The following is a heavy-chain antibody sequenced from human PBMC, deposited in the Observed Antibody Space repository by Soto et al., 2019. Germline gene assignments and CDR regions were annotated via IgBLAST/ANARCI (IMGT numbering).Heavy chain of an antibody. CDR3: ASTSGDYVGYYFDY. Sequence: ASETLSLTCTVSGGSISSYYWSWIRQPPGKGLEWIGYIYYSGSTNYNPSLKSRVTISVDTSKNQFSLKLSSVTAADTAVYYCASTSGDYVGYYFDYWGQGTLVTVSS. CDR2: IYYSGST. V-gene: IGHV4-59*08. J-gene: IGHJ4*02. CDR1: GGSISSYY. D-gene: IGHD4-17*01.